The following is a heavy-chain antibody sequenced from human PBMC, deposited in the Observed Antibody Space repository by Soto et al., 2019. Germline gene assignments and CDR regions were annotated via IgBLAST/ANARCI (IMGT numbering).Heavy chain of an antibody. V-gene: IGHV4-34*01. J-gene: IGHJ4*02. CDR2: INYSGTT. D-gene: IGHD1-26*01. CDR3: VGGRGRLVGFDY. CDR1: GGSFSDYY. Sequence: QVQLEQWGPGLLKPSETLSLTCAVNGGSFSDYYWSWIRQSPGKGLEWIAEINYSGTTNYSPSLKSRATMSVDTSKKQFSLKLSSVAAADTAVYFCVGGRGRLVGFDYWGQGTLVTVSS.